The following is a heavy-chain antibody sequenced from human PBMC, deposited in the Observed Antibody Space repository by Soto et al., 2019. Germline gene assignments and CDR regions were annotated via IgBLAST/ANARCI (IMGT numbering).Heavy chain of an antibody. J-gene: IGHJ6*02. CDR1: GGPFSSYA. D-gene: IGHD2-2*01. Sequence: SGKVSCTASGGPFSSYAISWVRQAPGQGLEWMGGIIPIFGTANYAQKFQGRVTITADESTSTAYMELSSLRSEDTAVYYCAREARELFCSSTSCYSKATIFGVVGGMDVWGQGTTVTVSS. CDR2: IIPIFGTA. V-gene: IGHV1-69*13. CDR3: AREARELFCSSTSCYSKATIFGVVGGMDV.